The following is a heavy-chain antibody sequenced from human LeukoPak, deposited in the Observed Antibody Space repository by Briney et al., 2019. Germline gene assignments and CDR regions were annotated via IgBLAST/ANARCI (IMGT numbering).Heavy chain of an antibody. CDR2: ISAYNGNT. CDR1: GYTFTGYG. CDR3: ARGLGQYTRYYGGNGPAYFDY. V-gene: IGHV1-18*01. Sequence: ASVKVSCKASGYTFTGYGISWVRQAPGQGLEWMGWISAYNGNTNYAQKLQGRVTMTTDTSTSTAYMELRSLRSDDTAVYYCARGLGQYTRYYGGNGPAYFDYWGQGTLVTVSS. D-gene: IGHD4-17*01. J-gene: IGHJ4*02.